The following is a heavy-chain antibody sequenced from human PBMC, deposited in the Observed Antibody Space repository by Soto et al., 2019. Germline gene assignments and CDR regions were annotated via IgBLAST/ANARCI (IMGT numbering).Heavy chain of an antibody. CDR1: GGSIGSSKYY. Sequence: QFQLQESGPGLVKPSETLSLTCTVAGGSIGSSKYYWGWIRQPPGRGLEWIGSIYYTGTTYYNPSLKRRVTISVDTPRTHFSLRLSSVTAADTAGYYCARQNSVGLGELSDFDSWGQGTLVIVSS. CDR3: ARQNSVGLGELSDFDS. D-gene: IGHD3-16*02. CDR2: IYYTGTT. J-gene: IGHJ4*02. V-gene: IGHV4-39*01.